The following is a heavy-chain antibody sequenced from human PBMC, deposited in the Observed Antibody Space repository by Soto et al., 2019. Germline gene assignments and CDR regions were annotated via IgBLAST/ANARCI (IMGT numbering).Heavy chain of an antibody. Sequence: GASVKVSCKASGYTFTSYDINWVRQATGQGLEWMGWMNPNSGNTGYAQKFQGRVTMTRNTSISTAYMELSSLRPEDTAVYYCARLYIVVVPAAMGGRNYYYYGMDVWGQGTTVTVSS. CDR2: MNPNSGNT. J-gene: IGHJ6*02. CDR3: ARLYIVVVPAAMGGRNYYYYGMDV. CDR1: GYTFTSYD. D-gene: IGHD2-2*01. V-gene: IGHV1-8*01.